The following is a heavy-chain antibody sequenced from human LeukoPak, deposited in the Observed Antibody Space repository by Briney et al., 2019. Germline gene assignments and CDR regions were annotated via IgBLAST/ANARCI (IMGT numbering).Heavy chain of an antibody. J-gene: IGHJ4*02. CDR3: ARGRIPSYYDSSGYYFHEFDY. CDR1: GYTFTSYD. CDR2: MNPNSGNT. Sequence: ASVKVSCKASGYTFTSYDINWVRQATGQGLEWMGWMNPNSGNTGHAQKFQGRVTMTRNTSISTAYMELSSLRSEDTAVYYCARGRIPSYYDSSGYYFHEFDYWGQGTLVTVSS. V-gene: IGHV1-8*01. D-gene: IGHD3-22*01.